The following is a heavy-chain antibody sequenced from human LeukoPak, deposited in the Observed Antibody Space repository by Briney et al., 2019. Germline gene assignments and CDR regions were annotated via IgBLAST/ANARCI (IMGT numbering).Heavy chain of an antibody. D-gene: IGHD3-22*01. V-gene: IGHV4-59*01. CDR3: ARDRPHENYYDSSGYYFGVGASDI. J-gene: IGHJ3*02. Sequence: SETLSLTCTVSGGSISSYYWSWIRQPPGKGLEWIGYIYYSGSTNYNPSLKSRVTISVDTSKNQFSLKLSSVTAADTAVYYCARDRPHENYYDSSGYYFGVGASDIWGQGTMVTVSS. CDR2: IYYSGST. CDR1: GGSISSYY.